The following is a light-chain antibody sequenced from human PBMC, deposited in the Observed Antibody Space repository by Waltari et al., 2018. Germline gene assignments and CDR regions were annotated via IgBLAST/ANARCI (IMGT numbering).Light chain of an antibody. CDR2: GAS. V-gene: IGKV3-15*01. J-gene: IGKJ4*01. Sequence: EIVMAQSPASLSVSPGERAIFSCRASQSVTTNVAWYQQKPGQPPRLLIYGASTRATDIPARFSGSGSGTDFTLTISSLEPEDFAVYYCQQRSNWPPGITFGGGTKVEIK. CDR3: QQRSNWPPGIT. CDR1: QSVTTN.